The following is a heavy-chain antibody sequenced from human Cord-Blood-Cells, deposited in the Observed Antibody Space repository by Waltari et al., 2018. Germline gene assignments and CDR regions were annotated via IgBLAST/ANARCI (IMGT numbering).Heavy chain of an antibody. CDR2: ISGSGGIT. CDR3: AKSRGGTVGNWFDP. D-gene: IGHD1-26*01. J-gene: IGHJ5*02. V-gene: IGHV3-23*04. Sequence: EVQLVESGGGLVQPGGSLRPSCADSGFTFSSYAMSWVRQAPAKGLEWVSAISGSGGITYYAGSVKGRCTISRDNSKNTLYLQMNSLRAEDTAAYYCAKSRGGTVGNWFDPWGQGTLVTVSS. CDR1: GFTFSSYA.